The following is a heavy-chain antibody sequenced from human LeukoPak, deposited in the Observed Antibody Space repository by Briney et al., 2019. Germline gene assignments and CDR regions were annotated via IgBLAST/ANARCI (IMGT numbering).Heavy chain of an antibody. J-gene: IGHJ3*02. CDR1: GFTFSNYA. CDR3: AKSLRQLAAFDI. D-gene: IGHD6-6*01. Sequence: PGGSLRLSCAASGFTFSNYAMHWVRQAPGKGLEWVSGISWNSGSIGYADSVKGRFTISRDNAKNSLYLQMNSLRAEDTALYYCAKSLRQLAAFDIWGQGTMVTVSS. CDR2: ISWNSGSI. V-gene: IGHV3-9*01.